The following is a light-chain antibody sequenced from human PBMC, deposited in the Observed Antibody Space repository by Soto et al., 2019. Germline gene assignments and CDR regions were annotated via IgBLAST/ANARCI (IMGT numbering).Light chain of an antibody. V-gene: IGKV1-12*01. CDR2: AAS. J-gene: IGKJ2*01. CDR3: QQANSFPYT. Sequence: DIQMTQAPSSVSASVGDRFTITCRASQGISSWLAWYQHKPGKAPKLLIYAASSLQSGVPSRFSGSGSGTDFTLTISSLQPEDFATYYCQQANSFPYTFGQGTKVDIK. CDR1: QGISSW.